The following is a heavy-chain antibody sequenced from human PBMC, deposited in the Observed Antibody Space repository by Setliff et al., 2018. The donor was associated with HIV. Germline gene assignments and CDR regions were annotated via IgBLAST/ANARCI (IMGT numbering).Heavy chain of an antibody. J-gene: IGHJ6*02. V-gene: IGHV3-30*04. CDR1: GFTFGDYA. CDR3: TTDHNNWNYYVGYYGMDV. D-gene: IGHD1-7*01. Sequence: GGSLRLSCTASGFTFGDYAMSWVRQAPGKGLEWVAVITYNGSQKYLSDSVKGRFTISRDNDINTLYLQMKSLKTEDTAMYYCTTDHNNWNYYVGYYGMDVWGQGATVTVSS. CDR2: ITYNGSQK.